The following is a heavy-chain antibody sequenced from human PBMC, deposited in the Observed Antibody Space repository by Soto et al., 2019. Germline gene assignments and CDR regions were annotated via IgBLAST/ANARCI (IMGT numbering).Heavy chain of an antibody. Sequence: GSLRLSCAASGFTFSIYSMNWVRQAPGKGLEWFSYITSDTKTIKYADSVKGRFTISRDNAKNSVYLQMNSLRDEDTAVYYCARTVEGHFYYWGQGTVVTVSS. J-gene: IGHJ4*01. CDR3: ARTVEGHFYY. CDR1: GFTFSIYS. CDR2: ITSDTKTI. V-gene: IGHV3-48*02. D-gene: IGHD6-19*01.